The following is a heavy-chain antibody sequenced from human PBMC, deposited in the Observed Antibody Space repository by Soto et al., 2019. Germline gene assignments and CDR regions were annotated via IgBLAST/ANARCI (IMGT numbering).Heavy chain of an antibody. J-gene: IGHJ3*02. CDR3: AREERRLEEMSAFDI. V-gene: IGHV1-18*01. Sequence: QVQLVQSGAEVKKPGASVKVSCKASGYTFTSYGISWVRQAPGQGLEWMGWISAYNGNTNYAQKLQGRVTMTTDTSTSTAYRELRSLRSDDTAVYYCAREERRLEEMSAFDIWGQGTMVTVSS. CDR1: GYTFTSYG. D-gene: IGHD1-1*01. CDR2: ISAYNGNT.